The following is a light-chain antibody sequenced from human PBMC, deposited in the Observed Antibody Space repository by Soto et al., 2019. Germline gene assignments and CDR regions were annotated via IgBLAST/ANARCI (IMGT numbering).Light chain of an antibody. CDR2: DVS. Sequence: EIVMTQSPATLSVSPGERATLSCMASQSVGSDLAWYQQKPGQAPRLLIYDVSSRASGIPARFSGSGSGTEFTLTISSLQSEDFAVYYCQQYHNWPPITFGQGTRLEI. CDR1: QSVGSD. CDR3: QQYHNWPPIT. J-gene: IGKJ5*01. V-gene: IGKV3-15*01.